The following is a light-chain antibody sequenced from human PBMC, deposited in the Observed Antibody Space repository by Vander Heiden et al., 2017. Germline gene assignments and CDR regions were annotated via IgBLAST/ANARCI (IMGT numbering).Light chain of an antibody. CDR1: SSNLGAGYD. CDR3: QSYDRSLSGWV. Sequence: QSVLAQPPSVSGAPGQRVTISCTGSSSNLGAGYDVHWYQQLPGKAHKLLVYVNSNRPAGVPDRFSGSKSAASASLAITGLQAEDEAVYYCQSYDRSLSGWVFGGGTRLTVL. CDR2: VNS. V-gene: IGLV1-40*01. J-gene: IGLJ3*02.